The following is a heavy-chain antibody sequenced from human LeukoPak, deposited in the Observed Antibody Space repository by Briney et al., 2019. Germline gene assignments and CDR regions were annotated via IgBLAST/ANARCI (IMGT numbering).Heavy chain of an antibody. CDR3: ARHIGYSAWNPDY. V-gene: IGHV5-51*01. CDR2: IYPYDSDT. Sequence: PGESLKISCKASGYSFTSYWIGWVRQMPGNGLEWMGIIYPYDSDTRYSPSFQGQVTISADKSISTAYLQWSNLKASDTAMYYCARHIGYSAWNPDYWGQGTLVTASS. D-gene: IGHD5-12*01. CDR1: GYSFTSYW. J-gene: IGHJ4*02.